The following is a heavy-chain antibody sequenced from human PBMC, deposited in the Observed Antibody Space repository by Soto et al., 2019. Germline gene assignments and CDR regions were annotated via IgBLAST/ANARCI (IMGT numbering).Heavy chain of an antibody. CDR2: INHSGST. V-gene: IGHV4-34*01. D-gene: IGHD2-15*01. J-gene: IGHJ3*02. Sequence: PSETLSLTXAVYGGSFSGYYWSWIRQPPGKGLEWIGEINHSGSTNYNPSLKSRVTISVDTSKNQFSLKLSSVTAADTAVYYCARVSIVVVVAAPANDAFDIWGQGTMVTVSS. CDR3: ARVSIVVVVAAPANDAFDI. CDR1: GGSFSGYY.